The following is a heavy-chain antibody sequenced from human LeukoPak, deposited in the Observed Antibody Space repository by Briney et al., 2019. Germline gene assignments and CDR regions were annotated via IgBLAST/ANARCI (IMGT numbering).Heavy chain of an antibody. CDR2: ISSSGRNI. CDR1: GVTISTYE. D-gene: IGHD2-15*01. V-gene: IGHV3-48*03. Sequence: PGGSLRLSCGASGVTISTYEMNWVRQAPGKGLEWVSYISSSGRNIYYADSVRGRFTISRDNAKNSLYLQMNSLRAEDTAVYYCARGDTVDQGYFDYWGQGTLVTVSS. CDR3: ARGDTVDQGYFDY. J-gene: IGHJ4*02.